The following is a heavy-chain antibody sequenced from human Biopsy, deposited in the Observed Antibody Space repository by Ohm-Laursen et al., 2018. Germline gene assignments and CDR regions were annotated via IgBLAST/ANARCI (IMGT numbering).Heavy chain of an antibody. CDR1: EGTFSNYG. CDR2: NIPILGTG. D-gene: IGHD3-9*01. V-gene: IGHV1-69*06. J-gene: IGHJ1*01. CDR3: ATKLTGYSHH. Sequence: ASVKVSCKAPEGTFSNYGVNWVRQAPGQGLEWLGGNIPILGTGNYAHQFQDRVTVVADTSTSTATMELRSLRSDDTAVYYCATKLTGYSHHWGQGTLVIVSS.